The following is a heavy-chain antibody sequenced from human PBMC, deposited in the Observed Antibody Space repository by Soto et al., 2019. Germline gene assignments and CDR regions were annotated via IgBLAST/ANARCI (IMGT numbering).Heavy chain of an antibody. J-gene: IGHJ6*03. V-gene: IGHV3-74*01. Sequence: GSLRLSCAASGFTFSSYWMHWVRQAPGKGLVWVSRINSDGSSTSYADSVKGRFTISRDNAKNTLYLQMNSLRAEDTAVYYCARVRGGYCSGGSCYRSYYYYYMDVWGKGTTVTVSS. CDR3: ARVRGGYCSGGSCYRSYYYYYMDV. CDR1: GFTFSSYW. CDR2: INSDGSST. D-gene: IGHD2-15*01.